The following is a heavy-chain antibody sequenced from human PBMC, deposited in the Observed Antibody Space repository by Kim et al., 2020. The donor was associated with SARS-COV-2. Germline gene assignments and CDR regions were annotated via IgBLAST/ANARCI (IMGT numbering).Heavy chain of an antibody. D-gene: IGHD2-21*02. V-gene: IGHV4-39*01. Sequence: SETLSLTCTVSGGSISSSSYYWGWIRQPPGKGLEWIGSIYYSGSTYYNPSLKSRVTISVDTSKNQFSLKLSSVTAADTAVYYCARGGNSGDYFDYWGQGTLVTVSS. J-gene: IGHJ4*02. CDR2: IYYSGST. CDR1: GGSISSSSYY. CDR3: ARGGNSGDYFDY.